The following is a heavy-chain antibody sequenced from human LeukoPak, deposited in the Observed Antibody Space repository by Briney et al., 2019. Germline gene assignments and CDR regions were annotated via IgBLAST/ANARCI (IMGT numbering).Heavy chain of an antibody. CDR1: GFTFSSYA. J-gene: IGHJ6*02. CDR2: ISYDGSNK. CDR3: ARDIVVVTATPQDYYYYGMDV. Sequence: GRSLRLSCAASGFTFSSYAMHWVRQAPGKGLEWVAVISYDGSNKYYADSVKGRFTISRDNSKNTLYLQMNSLRAEDTAVYYCARDIVVVTATPQDYYYYGMDVWGQGTTVTVSS. D-gene: IGHD2-21*02. V-gene: IGHV3-30*04.